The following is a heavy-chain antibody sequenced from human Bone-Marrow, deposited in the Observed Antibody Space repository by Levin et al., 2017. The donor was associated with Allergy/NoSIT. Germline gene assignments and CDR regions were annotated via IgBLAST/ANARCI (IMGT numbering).Heavy chain of an antibody. D-gene: IGHD1-26*01. CDR3: ARGIQSYYGLHY. V-gene: IGHV3-21*01. J-gene: IGHJ4*02. CDR1: GFTFSSYS. Sequence: GGSLRLSCAASGFTFSSYSMNWVRQAPGRGLEWISFISGESNYIYYADSVKGRFTISRDNGKSSLYLQMNSLRAEDTAIYYCARGIQSYYGLHYWGQGTLVTVS. CDR2: ISGESNYI.